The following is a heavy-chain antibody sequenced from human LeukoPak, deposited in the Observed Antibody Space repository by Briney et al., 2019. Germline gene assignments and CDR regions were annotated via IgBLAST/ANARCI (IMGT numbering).Heavy chain of an antibody. CDR2: FDPEDGGT. Sequence: ASVKVSCKVSGYTLTELSMHWVRQAPGKGLEWMGGFDPEDGGTIYAQKFQGRVTMTEDTSTDTAYMELSSLRSEDTAVYYCATDGGCSSTSCNDYGMDVWGKGTTVTVSS. V-gene: IGHV1-24*01. D-gene: IGHD2-2*01. CDR3: ATDGGCSSTSCNDYGMDV. J-gene: IGHJ6*04. CDR1: GYTLTELS.